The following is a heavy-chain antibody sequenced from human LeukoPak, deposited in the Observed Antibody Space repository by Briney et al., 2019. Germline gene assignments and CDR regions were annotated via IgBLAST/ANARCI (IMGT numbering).Heavy chain of an antibody. CDR3: ARSLRVRGVPDYMDV. D-gene: IGHD3-10*01. CDR1: GFTFSSYA. J-gene: IGHJ6*03. V-gene: IGHV3-23*01. Sequence: GGSLRLSCAASGFTFSSYAVSWVRQAPGKGLEWVSGISGSDGSTYYADTVKGRFTISRDNSKNMLYLQMNSLGAEDTAVYYCARSLRVRGVPDYMDVWGKGTTVTISS. CDR2: ISGSDGST.